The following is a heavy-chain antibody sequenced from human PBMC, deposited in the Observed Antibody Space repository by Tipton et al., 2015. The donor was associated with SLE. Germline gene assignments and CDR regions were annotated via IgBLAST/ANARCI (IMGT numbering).Heavy chain of an antibody. D-gene: IGHD1-26*01. Sequence: TLSLTCTVSGGSISSHYWSWIRQPPGKGLEWIGYIYYSGSTNYNPSLKSRVTISLDTSKNQFSLKLSSVTAADTAVYYCARERVGATPNWFAPWGQGPLVTVPS. CDR3: ARERVGATPNWFAP. V-gene: IGHV4-59*11. CDR1: GGSISSHY. CDR2: IYYSGST. J-gene: IGHJ5*02.